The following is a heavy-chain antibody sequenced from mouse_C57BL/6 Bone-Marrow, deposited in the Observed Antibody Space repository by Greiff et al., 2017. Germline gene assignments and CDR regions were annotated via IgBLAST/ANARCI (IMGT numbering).Heavy chain of an antibody. V-gene: IGHV5-17*01. Sequence: EVQLVESGGGLVKPGGSLKLSCAASGFTFSDYGMHWVRQAPEKGLEWVSYISSGSSTIYYADTVKGRFTLSRDNAKNTLFLQMTSLRSEDTAMYYCARPGSYAMDYWGQGTSVTVSS. J-gene: IGHJ4*01. CDR2: ISSGSSTI. CDR3: ARPGSYAMDY. CDR1: GFTFSDYG.